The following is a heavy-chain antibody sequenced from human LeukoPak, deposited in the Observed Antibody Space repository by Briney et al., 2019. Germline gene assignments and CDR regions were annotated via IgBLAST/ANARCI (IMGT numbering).Heavy chain of an antibody. D-gene: IGHD6-19*01. V-gene: IGHV3-66*01. J-gene: IGHJ4*02. CDR2: IYSGGSI. Sequence: PGGSLRLSCAASGFTLSSNYMSSGRQAPGKGLEWVSVIYSGGSIYYADSVKGRFTISREHYKNTLYLQLNSLRAEDTAVYYCTTHGDQSSGWYYFDYWGQGTLVPVAS. CDR1: GFTLSSNY. CDR3: TTHGDQSSGWYYFDY.